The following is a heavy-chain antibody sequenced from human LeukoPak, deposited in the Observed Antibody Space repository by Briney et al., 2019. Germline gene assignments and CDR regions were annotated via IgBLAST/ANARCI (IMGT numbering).Heavy chain of an antibody. V-gene: IGHV5-51*01. D-gene: IGHD4-11*01. Sequence: GGSLKISCKGSGYSFTRYWIVRVRDMPGKSLECVGIVSPGDSDVRYSPSFQGQVTISADKSITTAYLQWSSLKASDTAVYYCARAGCNYLRWFDPWGQGTLVTVSS. CDR2: VSPGDSDV. J-gene: IGHJ5*02. CDR1: GYSFTRYW. CDR3: ARAGCNYLRWFDP.